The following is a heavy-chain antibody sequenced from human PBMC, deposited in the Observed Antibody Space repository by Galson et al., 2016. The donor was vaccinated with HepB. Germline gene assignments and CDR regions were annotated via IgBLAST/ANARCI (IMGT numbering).Heavy chain of an antibody. J-gene: IGHJ4*02. CDR3: AKDFRRCGYENGGVDY. Sequence: SLRLSCATSGFTFRTYGMNWVRQAPGKGLEWVASISYDGGNKDYADSVKGRFTIPRDNSRSTLYLQMNSLRHDDRAIYYCAKDFRRCGYENGGVDYWGQGTVVTVSS. CDR2: ISYDGGNK. CDR1: GFTFRTYG. D-gene: IGHD5-12*01. V-gene: IGHV3-30*18.